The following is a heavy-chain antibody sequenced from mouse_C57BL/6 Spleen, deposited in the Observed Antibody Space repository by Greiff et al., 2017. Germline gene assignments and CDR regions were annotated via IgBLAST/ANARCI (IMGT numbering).Heavy chain of an antibody. D-gene: IGHD1-1*01. Sequence: QVQLQQPGAELVKPGASVKVSCKASGYTFTSYWMHWVKQRPGQGLEWIGRIHPSDSDTNYNQKFKGKATLTVDKSSSTAYMQLSSLTSEDSAVYYCARGGGLLREGSYAMDYWGQGTSVTVSS. V-gene: IGHV1-74*01. J-gene: IGHJ4*01. CDR2: IHPSDSDT. CDR1: GYTFTSYW. CDR3: ARGGGLLREGSYAMDY.